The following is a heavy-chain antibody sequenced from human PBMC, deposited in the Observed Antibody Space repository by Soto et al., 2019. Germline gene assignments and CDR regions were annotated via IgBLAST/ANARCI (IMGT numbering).Heavy chain of an antibody. CDR3: GAYYYDSSGYYFIDS. V-gene: IGHV4-59*01. CDR1: GGSISSYY. Sequence: QVQLQESGPGLVKPSETLSLTCTVSGGSISSYYWSWIRQPPGKGLEWIGYIYYSGSTNYNPSLKSRVTISVDTSKNQFSLKLSSVTAADTAVYYCGAYYYDSSGYYFIDSWGQGTLVTVSS. CDR2: IYYSGST. D-gene: IGHD3-22*01. J-gene: IGHJ4*02.